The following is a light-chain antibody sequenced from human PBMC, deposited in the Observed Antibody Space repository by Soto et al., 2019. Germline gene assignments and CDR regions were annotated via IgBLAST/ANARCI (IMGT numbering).Light chain of an antibody. CDR3: QQYDTYFRYT. J-gene: IGKJ2*01. CDR2: AAS. V-gene: IGKV1-39*01. Sequence: DIQMTQSPSSLSASVGDRVTITCRASQSISSYLNWYQQKPGKAPKLLIYAASSLQSGVPSRFSGSGSGTDFTLTINTLQPEDFANYYCQQYDTYFRYTFGQGTKLDIK. CDR1: QSISSY.